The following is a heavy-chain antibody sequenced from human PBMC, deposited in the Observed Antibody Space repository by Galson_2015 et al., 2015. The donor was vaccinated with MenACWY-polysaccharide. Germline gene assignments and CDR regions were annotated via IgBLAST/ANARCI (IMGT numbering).Heavy chain of an antibody. J-gene: IGHJ4*02. V-gene: IGHV1-2*06. D-gene: IGHD1-26*01. Sequence: SVKVSCKASGYTFTGFYIHWVRQAPGQGLEWMGRINPNSGATHYPQKFQGRVIMTKDTSISTAYMDLSRLTSDDTAVYYCARGVWDRTFEYWGQGTLVTVSS. CDR2: INPNSGAT. CDR1: GYTFTGFY. CDR3: ARGVWDRTFEY.